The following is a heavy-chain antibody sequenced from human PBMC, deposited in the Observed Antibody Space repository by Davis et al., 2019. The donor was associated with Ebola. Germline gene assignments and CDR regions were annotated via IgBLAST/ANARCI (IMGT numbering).Heavy chain of an antibody. Sequence: GGSLRLSCAASGFTFDDYTMHWVRQAPGKGLEWASLFSWDVSTYYADSVKGRFTISRDNSKNSLYLEMNSLRTEDTALYYCVKDRDYGDYGGMDVWGKGTTVTVAS. D-gene: IGHD4-17*01. J-gene: IGHJ6*04. CDR2: FSWDVST. CDR1: GFTFDDYT. CDR3: VKDRDYGDYGGMDV. V-gene: IGHV3-43*01.